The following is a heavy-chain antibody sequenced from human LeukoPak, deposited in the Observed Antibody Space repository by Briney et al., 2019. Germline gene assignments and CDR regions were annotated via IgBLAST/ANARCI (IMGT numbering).Heavy chain of an antibody. Sequence: SETPSLTCTVSGASIRGSSYYWAWIRQTPGKGLDWIGSIYYSGSTHYTPSLQSRLTISVDTSKNQFSLRVSSVTAADTAVYYCARNSSSSNNGGFDSWGQGTLVTVSS. CDR2: IYYSGST. J-gene: IGHJ4*02. D-gene: IGHD2-2*01. CDR1: GASIRGSSYY. V-gene: IGHV4-39*01. CDR3: ARNSSSSNNGGFDS.